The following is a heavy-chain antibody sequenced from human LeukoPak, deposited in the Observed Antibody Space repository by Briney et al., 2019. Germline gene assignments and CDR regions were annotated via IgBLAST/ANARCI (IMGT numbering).Heavy chain of an antibody. CDR2: IYTGGRT. Sequence: GGSLRLSCAASGFTVSSNYMSWVRQAPGKGLEWVSVIYTGGRTYYAYSVKGRFTISRDNSKNTLYLQMNSLRAEDTAVYYCARGEPRGHDAFDIWGQGTMVTVSS. D-gene: IGHD1-14*01. V-gene: IGHV3-53*01. CDR1: GFTVSSNY. CDR3: ARGEPRGHDAFDI. J-gene: IGHJ3*02.